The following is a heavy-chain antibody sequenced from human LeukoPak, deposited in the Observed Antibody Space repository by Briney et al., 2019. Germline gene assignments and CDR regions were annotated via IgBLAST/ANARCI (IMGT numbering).Heavy chain of an antibody. CDR3: ARDSFSSWSGNDAFDI. V-gene: IGHV4-4*07. CDR2: IYTSGST. J-gene: IGHJ3*02. Sequence: SETLSLTCTVSGGSISSYYWSWIRQPAGKGLEWIGRIYTSGSTNYNPSLKSRVTISVDTSKNQFSLKLSSVTAADPAVYYCARDSFSSWSGNDAFDIWGQGTMVTVSS. CDR1: GGSISSYY. D-gene: IGHD6-13*01.